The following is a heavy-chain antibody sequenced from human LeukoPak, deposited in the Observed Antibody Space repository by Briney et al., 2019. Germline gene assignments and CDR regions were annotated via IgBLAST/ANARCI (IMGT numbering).Heavy chain of an antibody. J-gene: IGHJ4*02. Sequence: QAGGSLRLSCAASGLTFSSYAMSWVRQAPGKGLEWVSAISGSSGHTYYADSVKGRFTISRDNSKNTLYLQMNSLRDEDTAVYYCARVVVRGVIFDYWGQGTLVAVSS. V-gene: IGHV3-23*01. CDR2: ISGSSGHT. D-gene: IGHD3-10*01. CDR3: ARVVVRGVIFDY. CDR1: GLTFSSYA.